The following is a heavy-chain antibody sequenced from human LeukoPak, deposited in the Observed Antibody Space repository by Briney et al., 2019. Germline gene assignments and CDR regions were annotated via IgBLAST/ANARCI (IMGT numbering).Heavy chain of an antibody. D-gene: IGHD3-10*01. CDR2: IYSVST. J-gene: IGHJ4*02. Sequence: SPSLSLTGSLSGRSISNNCSSSIRQPPGKGLEWIGNIYSVSTNYNPSLKRRVTISVDTSKSQFSLKLSSVTAADTAVYYCAREGGSGTYYTSWGQGTLVTVSS. V-gene: IGHV4-59*01. CDR1: GRSISNNC. CDR3: AREGGSGTYYTS.